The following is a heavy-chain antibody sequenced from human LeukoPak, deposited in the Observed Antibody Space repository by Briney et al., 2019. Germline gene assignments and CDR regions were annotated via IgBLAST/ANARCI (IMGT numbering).Heavy chain of an antibody. CDR2: IYTSGST. D-gene: IGHD2-2*02. CDR1: GGSISSYY. V-gene: IGHV4-4*07. CDR3: ARDLEDIVVVPAAITLYYYYYMDV. J-gene: IGHJ6*03. Sequence: SETLSLTCTVSGGSISSYYWSWIRQPAGKGLEWIGRIYTSGSTNYNPSLKSRVTMSVDTSKNQFSLKLSSVTAADTAVYYCARDLEDIVVVPAAITLYYYYYMDVWGKGTTVTVSS.